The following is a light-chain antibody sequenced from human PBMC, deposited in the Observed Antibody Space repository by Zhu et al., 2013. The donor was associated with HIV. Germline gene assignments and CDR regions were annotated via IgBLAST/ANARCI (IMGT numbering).Light chain of an antibody. Sequence: DIQMTQSPSSLSASVGDRVTITCRASQSISSYLNWYQQKPGKAPKLLIYAASSLQSGVPSRFSGSGSGTDFTLTISSLQPEDSATYYCHQSFNSPLTFGQGTKVEIK. J-gene: IGKJ1*01. CDR3: HQSFNSPLT. V-gene: IGKV1-39*01. CDR2: AAS. CDR1: QSISSY.